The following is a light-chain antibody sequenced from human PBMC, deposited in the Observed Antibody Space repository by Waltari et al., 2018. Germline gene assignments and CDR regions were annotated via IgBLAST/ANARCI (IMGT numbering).Light chain of an antibody. Sequence: DIQMTQSPSSVSASVGDRVSISCRASQDVSTWLAWYQQKPGKPPNPLIYGSSTLQSGVPSRFSGSGSGTDFTLTINGLQPEDFASYFCQQTDSFPLTFGGGIKVEIK. CDR1: QDVSTW. CDR2: GSS. CDR3: QQTDSFPLT. V-gene: IGKV1-12*01. J-gene: IGKJ4*01.